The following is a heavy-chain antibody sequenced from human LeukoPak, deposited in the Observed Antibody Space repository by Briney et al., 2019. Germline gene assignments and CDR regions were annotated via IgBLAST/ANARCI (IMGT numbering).Heavy chain of an antibody. Sequence: SETLSLTRAVYGGSFSGYYWSWIRQPPGKGLEWIGEINHSGSTNYNPSLKSRVTISVDTSKNQFSLKLSSVTAADTAVYYCARYRNYYDSSGFDYWGQGTLVTVSS. CDR3: ARYRNYYDSSGFDY. D-gene: IGHD3-22*01. CDR2: INHSGST. CDR1: GGSFSGYY. J-gene: IGHJ4*02. V-gene: IGHV4-34*01.